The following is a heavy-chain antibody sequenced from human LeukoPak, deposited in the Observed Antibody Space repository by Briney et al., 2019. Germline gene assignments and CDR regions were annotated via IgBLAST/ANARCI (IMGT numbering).Heavy chain of an antibody. V-gene: IGHV4-39*07. CDR3: ARGRAGYFDY. J-gene: IGHJ4*02. Sequence: SETLSLTCTVSGGSISSSSYYWGWIRQPPGKGLEWIGSIYYSGSTYYNPFLKSRVTISVDTSKNQFSLKLSSVTAADTAVYYCARGRAGYFDYWGQGTLVTVSS. CDR2: IYYSGST. CDR1: GGSISSSSYY.